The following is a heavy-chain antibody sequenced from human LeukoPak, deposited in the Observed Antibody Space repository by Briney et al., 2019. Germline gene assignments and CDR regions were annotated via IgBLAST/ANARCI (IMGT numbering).Heavy chain of an antibody. CDR1: GGSISSSSYY. J-gene: IGHJ5*02. CDR2: IYYSGST. V-gene: IGHV4-39*01. Sequence: SETLSLTCTVSGGSISSSSYYWGWIRPPPGKGLEWIGSIYYSGSTYYNPSLKSRVTISVDTSKNQFSLKLSSVTAADTAVYYCARHRMLVVVVAATNNWFDPWGQGTLVTVSS. CDR3: ARHRMLVVVVAATNNWFDP. D-gene: IGHD2-15*01.